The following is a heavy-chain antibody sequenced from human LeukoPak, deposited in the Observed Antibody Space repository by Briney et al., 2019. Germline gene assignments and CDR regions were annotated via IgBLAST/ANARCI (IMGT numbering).Heavy chain of an antibody. V-gene: IGHV7-4-1*01. D-gene: IGHD6-13*01. CDR3: ARLVAAGGSGSFDP. J-gene: IGHJ5*02. CDR2: INTYTGNP. CDR1: AYTFTTYA. Sequence: GASVKVSCKASAYTFTTYAMNWVRQAPGQGLEWMGWINTYTGNPTYAQDFTGRFVFTLDTSVSTAYLQIYSLKAEDTAVYYCARLVAAGGSGSFDPWGQGTLVTVSS.